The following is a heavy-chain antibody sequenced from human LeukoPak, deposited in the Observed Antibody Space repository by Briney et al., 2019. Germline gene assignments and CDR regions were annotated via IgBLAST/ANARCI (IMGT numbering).Heavy chain of an antibody. V-gene: IGHV4-59*12. CDR1: GDSINNYY. J-gene: IGHJ4*02. D-gene: IGHD3-16*02. CDR2: IYCSGTT. CDR3: ARVCAGGGPERTRPGLRLGELSFRFDY. Sequence: KPSETLSLTCTVSGDSINNYYWSWIRQPPGKGLEWIGYIYCSGTTNYIPSLKSRVTISVDTSKNQFSLKLSSVTAADTAVYYCARVCAGGGPERTRPGLRLGELSFRFDYWGQGTLVTVSS.